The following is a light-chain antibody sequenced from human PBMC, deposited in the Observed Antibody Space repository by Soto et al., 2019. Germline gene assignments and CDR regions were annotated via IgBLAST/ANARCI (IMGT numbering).Light chain of an antibody. V-gene: IGLV2-23*02. CDR2: EVS. Sequence: QSALTQPASVSGSPGQSITISCTGTSSDVGTYNLVSWYQQHPGKAPKVMIYEVSKWPSGVSNRFSGSKSGNTASLTISGHQAEDEADYYCCSYAGSNTFVIGTGTKLTVL. CDR3: CSYAGSNTFV. J-gene: IGLJ1*01. CDR1: SSDVGTYNL.